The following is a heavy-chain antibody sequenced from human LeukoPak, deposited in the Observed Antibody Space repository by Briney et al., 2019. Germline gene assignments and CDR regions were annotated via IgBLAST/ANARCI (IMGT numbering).Heavy chain of an antibody. J-gene: IGHJ4*02. D-gene: IGHD3-10*01. CDR2: ISRSGVYF. CDR3: ARPLMVWGDQRDY. V-gene: IGHV3-23*01. CDR1: GPTVETSP. Sequence: SLRLACAPAGPTVETSPISYVRQAPGDWPQWISRISRSGVYFYYAYAVKGRFTISRDNSKNTMYLKMNSLRAEDTAIYYCARPLMVWGDQRDYWGKGTLVTVSS.